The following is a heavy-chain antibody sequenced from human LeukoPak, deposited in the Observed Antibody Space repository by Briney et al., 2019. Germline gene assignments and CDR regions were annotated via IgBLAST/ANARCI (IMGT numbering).Heavy chain of an antibody. J-gene: IGHJ4*02. V-gene: IGHV3-30*04. CDR1: GFTFSSYA. Sequence: GRSLRLSCAASGFTFSSYAMHWVRQAPGKGLEWVAVISYDGSNKYYADSVKDRFTISRDNSKNTLYLQMNSLRAEDTAVYYCAASGQQLGDYWGQGTLVAVSS. D-gene: IGHD6-13*01. CDR2: ISYDGSNK. CDR3: AASGQQLGDY.